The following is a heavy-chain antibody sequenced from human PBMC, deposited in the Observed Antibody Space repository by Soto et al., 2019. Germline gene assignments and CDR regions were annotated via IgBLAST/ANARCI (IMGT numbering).Heavy chain of an antibody. V-gene: IGHV4-30-4*01. J-gene: IGHJ4*02. Sequence: QVQLQESGPGLVKPSQTLSLTCTVSGGSISSGDYYWSWIRQPPGKGLEWIGYIYYSGSTYYNPSLKGRVTLSVDTSKNQFSLKLSSVTAADTAVYYCARALDTANYYFDYWGQGTLVTVSS. CDR1: GGSISSGDYY. CDR2: IYYSGST. D-gene: IGHD5-18*01. CDR3: ARALDTANYYFDY.